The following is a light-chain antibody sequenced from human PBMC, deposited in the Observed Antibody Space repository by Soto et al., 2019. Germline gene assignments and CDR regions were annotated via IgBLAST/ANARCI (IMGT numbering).Light chain of an antibody. CDR2: DVS. Sequence: QSALTQPASVSGSPGQSITISCTGTSSDVGGYNYVSWYQQHPGEAPKLTIYDVSNRPSGVSNRFSGAKSGNTSSLTISGPQAEDEADYYCSSYTSSSTLVFGGGTKLTVL. CDR1: SSDVGGYNY. CDR3: SSYTSSSTLV. V-gene: IGLV2-14*01. J-gene: IGLJ2*01.